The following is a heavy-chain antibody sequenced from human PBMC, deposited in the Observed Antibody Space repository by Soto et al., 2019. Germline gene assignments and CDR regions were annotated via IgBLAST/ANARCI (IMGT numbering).Heavy chain of an antibody. J-gene: IGHJ4*02. CDR3: ARGKRSGWYMFPFDY. CDR2: INHSGST. D-gene: IGHD6-19*01. V-gene: IGHV4-34*01. CDR1: GGSFSGYY. Sequence: QVQLQQWGAGLLKPSETLSLTCAVYGGSFSGYYWSWIRQPPGKGLEWIGEINHSGSTNYNPSLKSRVTISVDTSKNQFSLKLSSVTAADTAVYYCARGKRSGWYMFPFDYWGQGTLVTVSS.